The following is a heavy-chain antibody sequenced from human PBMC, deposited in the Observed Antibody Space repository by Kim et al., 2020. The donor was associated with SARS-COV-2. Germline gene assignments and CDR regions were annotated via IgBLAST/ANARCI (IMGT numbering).Heavy chain of an antibody. CDR3: AKRGYCSSTSCRGVFYYYGMDV. Sequence: GGSLRLSCAASGFTFSSYAMSWVRQAPGKGLEWVSAISGSGGSTYYADSVKGRFTISRDNSKNTLYLQMNSLRAEDTAVYYCAKRGYCSSTSCRGVFYYYGMDVWGQGTTVTVSS. CDR2: ISGSGGST. CDR1: GFTFSSYA. J-gene: IGHJ6*02. D-gene: IGHD2-2*01. V-gene: IGHV3-23*01.